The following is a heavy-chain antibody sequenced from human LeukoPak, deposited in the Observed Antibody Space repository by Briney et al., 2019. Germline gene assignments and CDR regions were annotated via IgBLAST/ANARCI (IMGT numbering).Heavy chain of an antibody. V-gene: IGHV1-8*03. CDR2: MNPNSGNT. Sequence: ASVKVSCKASGYTFTSYDINWVRQATGQGLEWMGWMNPNSGNTGYAQKFQGRVTITRNTSISTAYMELSSLRSEDTAVYYCARTVCSSTSCYSYYYMGVWGKGTTVTVSS. D-gene: IGHD2-2*02. J-gene: IGHJ6*03. CDR1: GYTFTSYD. CDR3: ARTVCSSTSCYSYYYMGV.